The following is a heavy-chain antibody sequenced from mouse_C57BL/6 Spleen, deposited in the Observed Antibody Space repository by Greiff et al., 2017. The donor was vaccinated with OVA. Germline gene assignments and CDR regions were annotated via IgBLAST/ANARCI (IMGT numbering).Heavy chain of an antibody. J-gene: IGHJ3*01. Sequence: VQLQQPGAELVKPGASVKLSCKASGYTFTSYWMQWVKQRPGQGLEWIGEIDPSDSYTNYNQKFKGKTTLTVDTSSSTAYMQLSSLTSEDSAVYYCAREIFFAYWGQGTLVTVSA. CDR3: AREIFFAY. CDR1: GYTFTSYW. CDR2: IDPSDSYT. V-gene: IGHV1-50*01.